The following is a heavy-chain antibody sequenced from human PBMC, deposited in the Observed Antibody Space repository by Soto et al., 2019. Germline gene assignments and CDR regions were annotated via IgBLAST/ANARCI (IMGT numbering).Heavy chain of an antibody. V-gene: IGHV3-7*01. Sequence: GGSLRLSCAASGFTFSSYWMSWVRQAPGKGLEWVANIKQDGSEKYYVDSVKGRFTISRDNAKNSLYLQMNSLRAEDTAVYYCARAIVVVPAATPYYYYYMDVWGKGTTVTVSS. CDR2: IKQDGSEK. CDR3: ARAIVVVPAATPYYYYYMDV. D-gene: IGHD2-2*01. J-gene: IGHJ6*03. CDR1: GFTFSSYW.